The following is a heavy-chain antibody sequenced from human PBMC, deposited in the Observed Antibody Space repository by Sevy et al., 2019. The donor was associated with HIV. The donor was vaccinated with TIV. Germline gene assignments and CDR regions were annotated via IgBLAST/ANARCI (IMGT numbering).Heavy chain of an antibody. Sequence: GGSLRLSCAASGFTFSSYAMSWVRQAPGKGLEWVSAISGSGGSTYYADSVKGRFTISRDNSKNTLYLQMNSLRAEDTAVYYCAKGGDWNDGGTFDIDYWGQGTLVTVSS. CDR3: AKGGDWNDGGTFDIDY. CDR2: ISGSGGST. D-gene: IGHD1-1*01. CDR1: GFTFSSYA. J-gene: IGHJ4*02. V-gene: IGHV3-23*01.